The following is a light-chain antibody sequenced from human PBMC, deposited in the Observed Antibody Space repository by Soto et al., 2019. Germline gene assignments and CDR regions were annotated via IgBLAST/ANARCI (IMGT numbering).Light chain of an antibody. Sequence: QSALTQPPSASGSPGQSVAISCTGTSSDVGGYNYVSWYQQHPGKAPKLMIYDVTKRPSGVPDRFSGAKSGNTASLTVSVLQAEDEADYYFTSYAGSESYVFGSGTKLTVL. V-gene: IGLV2-8*01. CDR3: TSYAGSESYV. J-gene: IGLJ1*01. CDR2: DVT. CDR1: SSDVGGYNY.